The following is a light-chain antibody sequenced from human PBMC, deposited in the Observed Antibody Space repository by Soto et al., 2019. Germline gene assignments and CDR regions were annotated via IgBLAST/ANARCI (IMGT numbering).Light chain of an antibody. CDR2: WAS. J-gene: IGKJ1*01. CDR3: QQYYRPWT. V-gene: IGKV4-1*01. CDR1: RSVLYSSNNKNY. Sequence: DTVMTQSPDSLAVSLGERATINCKSSRSVLYSSNNKNYLAWYQQKPGQPPKLLIYWASTRESGVPDRFSGSGSGTDFTLTISSLQAEDVAVYYCQQYYRPWTFGQGTKVEIK.